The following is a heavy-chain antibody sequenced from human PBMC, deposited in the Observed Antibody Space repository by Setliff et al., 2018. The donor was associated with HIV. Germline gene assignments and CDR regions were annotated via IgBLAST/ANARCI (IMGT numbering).Heavy chain of an antibody. V-gene: IGHV1-69*05. CDR2: IIPIFGTA. CDR1: GGTFSSYA. CDR3: ARAPELYSGSYDAFDI. J-gene: IGHJ3*02. D-gene: IGHD1-26*01. Sequence: SVKVSCKASGGTFSSYAISWVRQAPGQGLEWMGGIIPIFGTANYAQKFQGRVTITTDESTSTAYMELNSLRSEDTAVYYCARAPELYSGSYDAFDIWGQGTMVTVSS.